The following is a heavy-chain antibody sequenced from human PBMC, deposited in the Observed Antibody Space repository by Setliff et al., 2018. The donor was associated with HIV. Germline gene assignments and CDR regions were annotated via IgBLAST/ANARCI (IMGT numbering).Heavy chain of an antibody. D-gene: IGHD6-13*01. CDR3: ARHRHTAAGTLDSFDI. Sequence: PVASLPLSFKGSGYSFTSNWIGWVRQMPGKGLVWMGIIHPVDSATRYSPSFQGQVAISADKSISTAYLQWSTLKASDTAIYYCARHRHTAAGTLDSFDIWGQGTVVTVSS. V-gene: IGHV5-51*01. CDR2: IHPVDSAT. CDR1: GYSFTSNW. J-gene: IGHJ3*02.